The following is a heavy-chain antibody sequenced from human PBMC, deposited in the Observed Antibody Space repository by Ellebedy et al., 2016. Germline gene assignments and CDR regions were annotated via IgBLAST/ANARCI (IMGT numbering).Heavy chain of an antibody. J-gene: IGHJ4*02. CDR2: ISGGGGST. Sequence: GGSLRLXXAASGFTVGNNYMSWVRQAPGKGLEWVSTISGGGGSTYYADFVKGRLTISRDNSKNTLYLQMNSLRAEDTAVYYCAPRAIAAPKWGQGTLVTVSS. V-gene: IGHV3-53*01. CDR3: APRAIAAPK. D-gene: IGHD6-6*01. CDR1: GFTVGNNY.